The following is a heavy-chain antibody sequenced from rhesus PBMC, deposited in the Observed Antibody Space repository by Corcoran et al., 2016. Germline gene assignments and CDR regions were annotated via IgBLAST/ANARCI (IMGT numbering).Heavy chain of an antibody. D-gene: IGHD1-44*02. Sequence: QVQLQESGPGLVKPSETLSLTCTVSGASISSNWWSWIRQPPGKGLEWIGAIHGNSGSTHYSPALQCRVTISKDASKNQFSLKLSSVTAADTAVYYCARVGATYYFDYWGQGVLVTVSS. V-gene: IGHV4-80*01. J-gene: IGHJ4*01. CDR1: GASISSNW. CDR2: IHGNSGST. CDR3: ARVGATYYFDY.